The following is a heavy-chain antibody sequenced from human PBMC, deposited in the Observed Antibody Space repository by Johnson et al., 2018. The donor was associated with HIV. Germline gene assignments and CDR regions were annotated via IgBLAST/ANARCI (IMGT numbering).Heavy chain of an antibody. D-gene: IGHD7-27*01. CDR3: ARQQLGISEDAFDI. J-gene: IGHJ3*02. CDR1: GFTFDDYG. CDR2: IKQDGSEK. Sequence: VQLVESGGGLVKPGGSLRLSCAASGFTFDDYGVSWVRQAPGKGLEWVANIKQDGSEKYYADSVKGRFTISRDNSKNTLYLQMSSLRAEDTAVYYCARQQLGISEDAFDIWGQGTLVTVSS. V-gene: IGHV3-7*01.